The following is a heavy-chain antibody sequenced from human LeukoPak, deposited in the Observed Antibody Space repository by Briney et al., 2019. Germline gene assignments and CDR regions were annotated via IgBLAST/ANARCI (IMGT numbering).Heavy chain of an antibody. CDR2: IYTSGST. CDR3: ARGRSEMANGYWANYYYYYYMDV. Sequence: PSETLSLTCTVSGGSISSYYWSWIRQPPGKGLEWIGYIYTSGSTNYNPSLKSRVTISVDTSKNQFSLKLSSVTAADTAVYYCARGRSEMANGYWANYYYYYYMDVWGKGTTVTVSS. CDR1: GGSISSYY. D-gene: IGHD5-24*01. V-gene: IGHV4-4*09. J-gene: IGHJ6*03.